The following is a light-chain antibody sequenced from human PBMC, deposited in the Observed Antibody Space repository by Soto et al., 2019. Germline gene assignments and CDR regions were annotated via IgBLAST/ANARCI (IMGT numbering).Light chain of an antibody. Sequence: QSALTQPASVTGSRGQSITISCTGTSSDVGSYNFVSWYQQHPGKAPKLMIYEDNKRPSGVSNRFSGSKSGNTASLTISGLQAEDEADYHCCSYAGSSTWVFGGGTKLTVL. V-gene: IGLV2-23*01. CDR1: SSDVGSYNF. CDR3: CSYAGSSTWV. J-gene: IGLJ3*02. CDR2: EDN.